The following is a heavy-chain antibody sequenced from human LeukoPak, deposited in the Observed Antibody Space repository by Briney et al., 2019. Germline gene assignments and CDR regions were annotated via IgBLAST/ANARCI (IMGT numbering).Heavy chain of an antibody. Sequence: PSGTLSLTCTVSGFSISSGSYYWSWIRQPAGKGLEWIGRIYTSGSTNYNPSLKSRVTISVDTSKKQFPLKLSSVTAADTAVYYCARYYYRMDVWGQGTTVTVSS. V-gene: IGHV4-61*02. J-gene: IGHJ6*02. CDR2: IYTSGST. CDR3: ARYYYRMDV. CDR1: GFSISSGSYY.